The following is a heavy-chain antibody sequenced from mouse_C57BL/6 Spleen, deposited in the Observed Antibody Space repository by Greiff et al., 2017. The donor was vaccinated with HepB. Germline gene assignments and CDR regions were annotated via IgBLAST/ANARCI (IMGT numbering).Heavy chain of an antibody. CDR1: GFHFKNTY. Sequence: VQLQQSVAELVRPGASVKLSCTASGFHFKNTYMHWVMQRPEQGLAWIGRIDPANGNTKYAPKFPGKATITADTSSNTAYLQLSSLTSEDTAIYYCADGSSYGGYFDVWGTGTTVTVSS. D-gene: IGHD1-1*01. J-gene: IGHJ1*03. V-gene: IGHV14-3*01. CDR2: IDPANGNT. CDR3: ADGSSYGGYFDV.